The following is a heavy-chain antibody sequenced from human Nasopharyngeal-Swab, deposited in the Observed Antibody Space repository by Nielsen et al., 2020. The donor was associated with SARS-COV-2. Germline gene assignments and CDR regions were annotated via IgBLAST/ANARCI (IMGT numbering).Heavy chain of an antibody. CDR1: GGSIGSSY. Sequence: SETLSLTCTVSGGSIGSSYWTWIRQPPGKGLEWIGEINHRGSTNYNPSLKSRVTISADTSKNQFSLNLSSVTAADTAVYYCARGLVDVNMMLVVIGFSYWLDSWGQGTLVTVSS. D-gene: IGHD3-22*01. CDR3: ARGLVDVNMMLVVIGFSYWLDS. J-gene: IGHJ5*01. V-gene: IGHV4-34*01. CDR2: INHRGST.